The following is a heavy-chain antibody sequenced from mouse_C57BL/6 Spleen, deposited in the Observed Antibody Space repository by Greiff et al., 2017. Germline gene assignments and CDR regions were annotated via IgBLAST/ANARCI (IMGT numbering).Heavy chain of an antibody. CDR1: GYTFTSYW. Sequence: QVQLKQSGAELAKPGASVKLSCKASGYTFTSYWMHWVKQRPGQGLEWIGYINPSSGYTKYNQKFKDKATLTADKSSSTAYMQLSSLTYEDSAVYYCARSGGDSSGYEFPLFAYWGQGTLVTVSA. D-gene: IGHD3-2*02. V-gene: IGHV1-7*01. CDR2: INPSSGYT. J-gene: IGHJ3*01. CDR3: ARSGGDSSGYEFPLFAY.